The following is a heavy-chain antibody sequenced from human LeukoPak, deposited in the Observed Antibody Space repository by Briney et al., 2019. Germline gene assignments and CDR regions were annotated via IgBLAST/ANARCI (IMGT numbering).Heavy chain of an antibody. CDR1: GFTFSSHW. Sequence: PGGSLRLSCAASGFTFSSHWMHWVRQAPGKGLVWVSRINIDGSSISYADSVKGRFTISRDNAKNTLYLQMNSLRAGDTAVYYCARSWDVDYWGQGTLVTVSS. CDR3: ARSWDVDY. V-gene: IGHV3-74*01. J-gene: IGHJ4*02. D-gene: IGHD1-26*01. CDR2: INIDGSSI.